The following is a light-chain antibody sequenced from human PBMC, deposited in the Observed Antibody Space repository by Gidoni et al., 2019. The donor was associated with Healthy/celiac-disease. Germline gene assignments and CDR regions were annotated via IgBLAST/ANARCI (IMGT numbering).Light chain of an antibody. Sequence: QSVLTQPPPASGTHGQRVTISCSGSNSNIETNTLHWYQQHPGTAPKLLVYSNNQRPSGVPDRFSGSKSGPSASLAISGLQSEDEAEYYCAAWDDSVNVVVFGGGTKLTVL. CDR1: NSNIETNT. CDR3: AAWDDSVNVVV. J-gene: IGLJ2*01. CDR2: SNN. V-gene: IGLV1-44*01.